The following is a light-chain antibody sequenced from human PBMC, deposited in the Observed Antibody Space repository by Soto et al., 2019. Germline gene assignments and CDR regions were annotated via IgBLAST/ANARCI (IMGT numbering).Light chain of an antibody. Sequence: MPMTQSPSSKNASVGYGVTITCRASQGIRNDLGWYQQKPGKAPKLLIYAASTLQSGVPSRFSGSGSGTDFTLTISCLQSEDFAVYYCQQRSNWPPWTFSQGA. CDR1: QGIRND. J-gene: IGKJ1*01. CDR3: QQRSNWPPWT. CDR2: AAS. V-gene: IGKV1-6*01.